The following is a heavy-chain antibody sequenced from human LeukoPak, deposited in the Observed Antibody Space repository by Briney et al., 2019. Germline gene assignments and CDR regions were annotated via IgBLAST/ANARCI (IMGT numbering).Heavy chain of an antibody. CDR2: ISGSGGST. J-gene: IGHJ5*02. V-gene: IGHV3-23*01. Sequence: PGGSLRLSCAASGFTFSSYAMSWVRQAPGKGLEWVSAISGSGGSTYYADSVKGRFTISRDNSKNTLYLQMNSLRAEDTAVYYCTGLGYCSGGSCYRRQYNWFDPWGQGTLVTVSS. CDR1: GFTFSSYA. D-gene: IGHD2-15*01. CDR3: TGLGYCSGGSCYRRQYNWFDP.